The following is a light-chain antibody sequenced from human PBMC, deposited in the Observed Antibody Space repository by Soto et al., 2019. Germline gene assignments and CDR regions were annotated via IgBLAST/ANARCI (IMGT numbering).Light chain of an antibody. CDR2: DVN. CDR1: SSDVGGYNY. J-gene: IGLJ2*01. Sequence: QSALTQPASVSGSPGQSITISCAGTSSDVGGYNYVSWYQQHPGKVPRLIIFDVNKRPSGVSDRFSGSKSGNTASLTISGLQAEDDADYYFASFTRSVTVVFGGGTKVTVL. CDR3: ASFTRSVTVV. V-gene: IGLV2-14*03.